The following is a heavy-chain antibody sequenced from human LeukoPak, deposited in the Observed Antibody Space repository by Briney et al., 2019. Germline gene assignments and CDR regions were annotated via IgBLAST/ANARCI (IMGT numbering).Heavy chain of an antibody. V-gene: IGHV4-30-2*01. CDR1: GDSISNGGYY. J-gene: IGHJ4*02. CDR3: ARGIRFGNFDY. D-gene: IGHD3-10*01. Sequence: SQTLSLTCSVSGDSISNGGYYWGWIRQPPGKGLEWIGYMSHSGNTYYNPSLTSRVIISVDRSKNQFSLQLASVTAADTAVYYCARGIRFGNFDYWGQGTLVTVSS. CDR2: MSHSGNT.